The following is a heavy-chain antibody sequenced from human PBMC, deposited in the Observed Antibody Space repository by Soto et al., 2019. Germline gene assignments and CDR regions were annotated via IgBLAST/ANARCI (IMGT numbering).Heavy chain of an antibody. J-gene: IGHJ4*02. Sequence: TSETLSLTCTVSGGSISTYYWGWIRQPPGKGLEWIGSIYYSGSTYYSPSLKSRVTISVDTSKNQFSLNLSSVTAADTAVYYCARSSTIRPNFDYWGQGTLVTVSS. D-gene: IGHD2-2*01. CDR2: IYYSGST. CDR3: ARSSTIRPNFDY. V-gene: IGHV4-39*01. CDR1: GGSISTYY.